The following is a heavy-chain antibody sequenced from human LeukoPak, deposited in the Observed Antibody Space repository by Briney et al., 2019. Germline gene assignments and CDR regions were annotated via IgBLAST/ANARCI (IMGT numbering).Heavy chain of an antibody. CDR3: ARISRHYDFWSGYYMDY. J-gene: IGHJ4*02. Sequence: SETLSLTCTVSGGSISSYYWSWIRQPAGKGLEWIGRIYTSGSTNYNPSLKSRVTMSVDTSKNQLSLKLSSVTAADTAVYYCARISRHYDFWSGYYMDYWGQGTLVTVSS. D-gene: IGHD3-3*01. CDR1: GGSISSYY. CDR2: IYTSGST. V-gene: IGHV4-4*07.